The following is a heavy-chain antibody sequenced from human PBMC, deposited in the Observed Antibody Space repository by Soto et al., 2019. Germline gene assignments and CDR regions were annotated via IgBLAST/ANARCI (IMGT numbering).Heavy chain of an antibody. CDR3: ARDHSGVYSSSSFVPAHFDY. Sequence: GASVKVSCKASGGTFSSYAISWVRQAPGQGLEWMGGIIPIFGTANYAQKFQGRVTITADESTSTAYMELSSLRSEDTAVYYCARDHSGVYSSSSFVPAHFDYWGQGTLVTVSS. J-gene: IGHJ4*02. D-gene: IGHD6-6*01. CDR1: GGTFSSYA. V-gene: IGHV1-69*13. CDR2: IIPIFGTA.